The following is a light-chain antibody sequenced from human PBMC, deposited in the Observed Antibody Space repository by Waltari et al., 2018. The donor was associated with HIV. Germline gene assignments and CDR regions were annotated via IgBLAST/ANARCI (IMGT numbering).Light chain of an antibody. CDR2: EVS. V-gene: IGLV2-14*01. Sequence: QSALPQPASVSGSPGPSITISCTGTSSDAGGYNYVSWYQQHPGKAPKLMIYEVSNRPSGVSNRFSGSKSGNTASLTISGLQAEDEADYYCSSYTSSSSVVFGGGTKLTVL. CDR1: SSDAGGYNY. J-gene: IGLJ2*01. CDR3: SSYTSSSSVV.